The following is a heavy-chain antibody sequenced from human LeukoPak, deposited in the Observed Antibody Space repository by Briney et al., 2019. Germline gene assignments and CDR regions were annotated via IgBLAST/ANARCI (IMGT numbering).Heavy chain of an antibody. CDR1: GGSISSGDSY. Sequence: SETLSLTCTVSGGSISSGDSYWSWIRQPPGKGLECIGYIYYSGSPFYNPSLKSRVTISVDTSKNHFSLNLSSVTAADTAVYYCARGNNPYYFDYWGQGTLVTVSS. CDR2: IYYSGSP. J-gene: IGHJ4*02. V-gene: IGHV4-30-4*08. CDR3: ARGNNPYYFDY. D-gene: IGHD2/OR15-2a*01.